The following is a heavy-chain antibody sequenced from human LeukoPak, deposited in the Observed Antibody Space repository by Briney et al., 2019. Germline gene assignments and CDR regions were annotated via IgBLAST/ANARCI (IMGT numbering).Heavy chain of an antibody. V-gene: IGHV3-9*01. CDR3: AKSLGIQLWSTEGFDY. D-gene: IGHD5-18*01. Sequence: SGGSLRLSCAASGFTFDDYAMHWVRQAPGKGLEWVSGISWNSGSIGYADSVKGRFTISRDNAKNSLYLQMNSLRAEDTALYYCAKSLGIQLWSTEGFDYWGQGTLVTVSS. J-gene: IGHJ4*02. CDR1: GFTFDDYA. CDR2: ISWNSGSI.